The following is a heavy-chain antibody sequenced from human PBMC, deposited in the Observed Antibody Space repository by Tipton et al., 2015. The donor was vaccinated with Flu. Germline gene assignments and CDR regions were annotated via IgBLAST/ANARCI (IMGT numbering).Heavy chain of an antibody. J-gene: IGHJ5*02. D-gene: IGHD3-9*01. Sequence: LRLSCTVSGGSISSYYWSWIRQPPGKGLEWIGYIYYSGSTNYNPSLKSRVTISVDTSKNQFSLKLSSVTAADTAVYYCARGRDFDWLVSGFDPWGQGTLVTVSS. CDR1: GGSISSYY. V-gene: IGHV4-59*01. CDR2: IYYSGST. CDR3: ARGRDFDWLVSGFDP.